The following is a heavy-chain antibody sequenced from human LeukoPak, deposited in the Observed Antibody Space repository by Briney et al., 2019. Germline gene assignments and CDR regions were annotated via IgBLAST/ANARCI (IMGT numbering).Heavy chain of an antibody. Sequence: ASVKVSCKASGYTFTSYYMHWVRQAPGQGLEWMGIINPSGGSTSYAQKFQGRVTMTRDTSTSTVYMEPSSLRSEDTAVYYCARAPDYDFWSGYSQTHFDYWGQGTLVTVSS. CDR1: GYTFTSYY. J-gene: IGHJ4*02. V-gene: IGHV1-46*03. CDR3: ARAPDYDFWSGYSQTHFDY. D-gene: IGHD3-3*01. CDR2: INPSGGST.